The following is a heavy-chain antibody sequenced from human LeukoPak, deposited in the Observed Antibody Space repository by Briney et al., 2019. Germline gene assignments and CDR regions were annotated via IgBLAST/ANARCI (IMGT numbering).Heavy chain of an antibody. J-gene: IGHJ3*02. CDR3: ARGIQYCTNGVCARAFDI. Sequence: ASVKVSCKASGYTFTGYYMHWVRQAPGQGLEWMGWINPNSGGTNYAQKFQGRVTMTRDTSISTAYMELSRLRSDDTAVYYCARGIQYCTNGVCARAFDIWGQGTMVTVSS. V-gene: IGHV1-2*02. D-gene: IGHD2-8*01. CDR2: INPNSGGT. CDR1: GYTFTGYY.